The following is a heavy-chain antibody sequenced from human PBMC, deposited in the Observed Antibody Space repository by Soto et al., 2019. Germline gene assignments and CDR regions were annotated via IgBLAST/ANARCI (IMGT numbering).Heavy chain of an antibody. J-gene: IGHJ4*02. V-gene: IGHV1-8*02. D-gene: IGHD4-17*01. CDR1: GDTFSFYT. Sequence: VKVSCKASGDTFSFYTINWVRQATGQGLEWMGWMNPNSGNTGYAQKFQGRVTMTRNTSISTAYMELSSLRSEDTAVYYCARTLYGDNVDYWGQGTLVTVSS. CDR3: ARTLYGDNVDY. CDR2: MNPNSGNT.